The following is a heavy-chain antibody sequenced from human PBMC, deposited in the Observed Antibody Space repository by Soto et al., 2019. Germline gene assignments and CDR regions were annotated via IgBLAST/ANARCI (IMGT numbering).Heavy chain of an antibody. CDR2: IYPGGSDT. D-gene: IGHD3-10*01. J-gene: IGHJ6*02. V-gene: IGHV5-51*01. Sequence: PGESLKISCKGSGYSFTSYWIGWVRQMPGKGLEWMGIIYPGGSDTRYSPSFQGQVTISADKSISTAYLQWSSLKASDTAMYYCASMVRGVNNYYYGMDVWGQGTTVTVSS. CDR1: GYSFTSYW. CDR3: ASMVRGVNNYYYGMDV.